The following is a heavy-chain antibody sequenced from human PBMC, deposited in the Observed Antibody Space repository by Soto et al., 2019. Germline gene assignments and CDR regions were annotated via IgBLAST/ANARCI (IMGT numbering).Heavy chain of an antibody. V-gene: IGHV3-23*01. CDR3: AKLVSVWRRQLRTKSSIVPYYDGMDV. Sequence: EVQLLESGGGLVQPGGSLTLSCAASGFTFSPYSMSWVRQAPGKGLEWVSAMSGSGDKTYNADSVKGRFTISRDNSKNTLYLQMNSLRDENTAVYYWAKLVSVWRRQLRTKSSIVPYYDGMDVW. D-gene: IGHD2-2*01. J-gene: IGHJ6*01. CDR2: MSGSGDKT. CDR1: GFTFSPYS.